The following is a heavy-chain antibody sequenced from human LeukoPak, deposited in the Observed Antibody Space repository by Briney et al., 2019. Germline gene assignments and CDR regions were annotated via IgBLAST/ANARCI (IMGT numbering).Heavy chain of an antibody. D-gene: IGHD3-3*01. Sequence: PGRSLRLSCAASGFTFSSYGMHWVRQAPGKGLEWVAFIRYDGSNKYYADSVKGRFTISRDNSKNTLYLQMNSLRAEDTAVYYCARDFWSGYSYYMDVWGKGTTVTVSS. CDR3: ARDFWSGYSYYMDV. CDR1: GFTFSSYG. V-gene: IGHV3-30*02. CDR2: IRYDGSNK. J-gene: IGHJ6*03.